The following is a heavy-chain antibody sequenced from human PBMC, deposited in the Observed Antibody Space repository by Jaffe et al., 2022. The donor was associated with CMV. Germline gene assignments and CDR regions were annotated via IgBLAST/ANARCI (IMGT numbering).Heavy chain of an antibody. CDR2: IWYDGSNK. CDR1: GFTFSSYG. CDR3: ARDIGREPTYAFDI. Sequence: QVQLVESGGGVVQPGRSLRLSCAASGFTFSSYGMHWVRQAPGKGLEWVAVIWYDGSNKYYADSVKGRFTISRDNSKNTLYLQMNSLRAEDTAVYYCARDIGREPTYAFDIWGQGTMVTVSS. D-gene: IGHD1-26*01. V-gene: IGHV3-33*08. J-gene: IGHJ3*02.